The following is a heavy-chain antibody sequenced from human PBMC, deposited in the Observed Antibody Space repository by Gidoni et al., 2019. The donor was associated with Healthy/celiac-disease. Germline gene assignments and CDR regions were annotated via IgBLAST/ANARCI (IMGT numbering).Heavy chain of an antibody. CDR2: IGSRSSYI. J-gene: IGHJ6*02. V-gene: IGHV3-21*01. CDR1: GFISSSHS. D-gene: IGHD6-19*01. CDR3: AIIAVAGNFAYYYGMDV. Sequence: VQLVASGGGLVKPGRSLIPWCAASGFISSSHSMNRVRQAPGKGLEWVSSIGSRSSYIYYADSVKSRFTNSRDNAKNSIYLQMNSLKAEDTAVYCCAIIAVAGNFAYYYGMDVWGQGTTVTVSS.